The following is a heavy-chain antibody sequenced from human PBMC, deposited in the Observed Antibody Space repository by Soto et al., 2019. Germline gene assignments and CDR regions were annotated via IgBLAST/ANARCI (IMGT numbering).Heavy chain of an antibody. D-gene: IGHD3-3*01. CDR1: GFTFSSYG. J-gene: IGHJ4*02. CDR3: ARDVRRYWEIFGVVPKSDY. Sequence: QVQLVESGGGVVQPGRSLRLSCAASGFTFSSYGMHWVRQAPGKGLEWVAVIWYDGSNKYYADSVKGRFTISRDNSKNTLYLQMNSLRAEDTAVYYCARDVRRYWEIFGVVPKSDYWGQGTLVTVSS. V-gene: IGHV3-33*01. CDR2: IWYDGSNK.